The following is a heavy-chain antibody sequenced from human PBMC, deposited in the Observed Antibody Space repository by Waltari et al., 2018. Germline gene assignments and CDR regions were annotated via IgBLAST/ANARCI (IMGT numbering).Heavy chain of an antibody. CDR2: NNSGEIT. V-gene: IGHV4-34*02. J-gene: IGHJ1*01. D-gene: IGHD3-9*01. CDR3: VTGPRDKWVGRYSGEFFHH. CDR1: VVSLSDYY. Sequence: QVQLQQWGAGLLRPSETLSLTCAVYVVSLSDYYWTWIRQSPGKRLEWIGENNSGEITKDNPSLESRVTILLDKSKSQLSLHLDSVTGADTAVYYCVTGPRDKWVGRYSGEFFHHWGPGTLVTVSS.